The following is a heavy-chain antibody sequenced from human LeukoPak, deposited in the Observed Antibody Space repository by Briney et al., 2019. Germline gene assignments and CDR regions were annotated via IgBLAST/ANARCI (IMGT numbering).Heavy chain of an antibody. CDR3: ARGLGGYCSSTSCYNWFDP. CDR1: GYTFTSYD. D-gene: IGHD2-2*01. V-gene: IGHV1-8*01. J-gene: IGHJ5*02. CDR2: MNPNSGNT. Sequence: GASVKVSCKAFGYTFTSYDINWVRQATGQGLEWMGWMNPNSGNTGYAQKFQGRVTMTRNTSISTAYMELSSLRSEDTAVYYCARGLGGYCSSTSCYNWFDPWGQGTLVTVSS.